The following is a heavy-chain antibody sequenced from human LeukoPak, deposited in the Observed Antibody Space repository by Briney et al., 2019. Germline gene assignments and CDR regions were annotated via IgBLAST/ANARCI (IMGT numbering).Heavy chain of an antibody. CDR3: ATGYLVTAGLMDV. Sequence: ASVNVSCKVSGYTLTEVSMVWVRQAPGKGLEWMLSFDPEDGKTIYAQKFQGRVTMTEDTSTNTAYMELSSLRSEDTAVYYCATGYLVTAGLMDVWGQGTTVTVSS. V-gene: IGHV1-24*01. CDR1: GYTLTEVS. CDR2: FDPEDGKT. J-gene: IGHJ6*02. D-gene: IGHD6-13*01.